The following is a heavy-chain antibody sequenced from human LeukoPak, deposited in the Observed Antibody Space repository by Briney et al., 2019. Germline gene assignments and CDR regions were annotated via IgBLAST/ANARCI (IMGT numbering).Heavy chain of an antibody. D-gene: IGHD6-13*01. CDR3: ARHSPRIAAAGTVGHDY. Sequence: SETLSLTCTVSGGSISNKYWSWIRQPPGKGLEWIGEINHSGSTNYNPSLKSRVTISVDTSKNQFSLKLSSVTAADTAVYYCARHSPRIAAAGTVGHDYWGQGTLVTVSS. CDR2: INHSGST. CDR1: GGSISNKY. V-gene: IGHV4-34*01. J-gene: IGHJ4*02.